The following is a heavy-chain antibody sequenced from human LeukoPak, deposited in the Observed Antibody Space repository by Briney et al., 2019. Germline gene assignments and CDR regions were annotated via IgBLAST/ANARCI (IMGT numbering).Heavy chain of an antibody. J-gene: IGHJ5*02. V-gene: IGHV3-48*03. Sequence: GGSLRLSCAASGFTFSSYEMNWVRQAPGKGLEWVSYISSSGSTIYYADSVKGRFTISRDTAKNSLYLQMNRLRDEDTPVYYCARTYYDSTEGDNWFDPWGQGTLVTVSS. CDR3: ARTYYDSTEGDNWFDP. D-gene: IGHD3-22*01. CDR1: GFTFSSYE. CDR2: ISSSGSTI.